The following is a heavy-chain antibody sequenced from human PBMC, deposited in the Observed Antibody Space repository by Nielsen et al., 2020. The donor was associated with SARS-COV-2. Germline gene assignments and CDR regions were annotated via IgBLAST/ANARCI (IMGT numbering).Heavy chain of an antibody. CDR3: ARDGKVVRTDY. J-gene: IGHJ4*02. Sequence: GESLKISCAASGFTFSSYSMNWVRQAPGKGLEWVSYISSSSSTIYYADSVKGRFTISRDNAKNSLYLQMNSLRAEDTAVYYCARDGKVVRTDYWGQGTLVTVSS. CDR2: ISSSSSTI. V-gene: IGHV3-48*04. D-gene: IGHD4-23*01. CDR1: GFTFSSYS.